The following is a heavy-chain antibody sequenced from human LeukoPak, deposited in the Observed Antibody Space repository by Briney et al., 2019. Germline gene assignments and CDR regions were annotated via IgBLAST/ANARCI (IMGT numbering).Heavy chain of an antibody. J-gene: IGHJ4*02. Sequence: PGGSLRLSCVASGFTFSNFALSWVRQAPGKGLEWVSTIFDNGVSPDYADSVKGRFAISRDNSKNTVSLIMNRLRVGDAAVYYCAQNPGPFGGNPFHSWGQGTQVTVSS. D-gene: IGHD4-23*01. CDR1: GFTFSNFA. V-gene: IGHV3-23*01. CDR2: IFDNGVSP. CDR3: AQNPGPFGGNPFHS.